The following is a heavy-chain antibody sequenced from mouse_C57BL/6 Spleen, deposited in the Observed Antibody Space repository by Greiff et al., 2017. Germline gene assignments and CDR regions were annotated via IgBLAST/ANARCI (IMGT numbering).Heavy chain of an antibody. CDR2: IHPNSGST. Sequence: QVQLKQPGAELVKPGASVKLSCKASGYTFTSYWMHWVKQRPGQGLEWIGMIHPNSGSTNYNEKFKSKATLTVDKSSSPAELRLSSLTSEEAAVYYCARWDYSETWFAYWGQGTLVTVSA. CDR3: ARWDYSETWFAY. J-gene: IGHJ3*01. V-gene: IGHV1-64*01. D-gene: IGHD2-12*01. CDR1: GYTFTSYW.